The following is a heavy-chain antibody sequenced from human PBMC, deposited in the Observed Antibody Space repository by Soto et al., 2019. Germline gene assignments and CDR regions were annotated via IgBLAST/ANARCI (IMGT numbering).Heavy chain of an antibody. V-gene: IGHV4-4*07. CDR2: IYASGTT. D-gene: IGHD1-1*01. Sequence: PSETLSLTCTVSGAPISNYYLSWIRQPAGKGLECLGRIYASGTTTYNPSLRSRVTMSVDTSKNQFSLNLNSVTAADTAVYYCARESRSELGTVEYWGQGTLVTVSS. CDR1: GAPISNYY. J-gene: IGHJ4*02. CDR3: ARESRSELGTVEY.